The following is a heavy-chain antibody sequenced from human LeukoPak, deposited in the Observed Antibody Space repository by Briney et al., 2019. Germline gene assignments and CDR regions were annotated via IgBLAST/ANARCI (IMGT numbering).Heavy chain of an antibody. D-gene: IGHD6-19*01. Sequence: SETLSLTCTVSGGSTSSYYWSWIRQPPGKGLEWIGYIYYSGSTNYNPSLKSRVTISVDTSKNQFSLKLSSVTAADTAVYYCARQPGIAVVDYWGQGTLVTVSS. V-gene: IGHV4-59*01. CDR3: ARQPGIAVVDY. CDR1: GGSTSSYY. J-gene: IGHJ4*02. CDR2: IYYSGST.